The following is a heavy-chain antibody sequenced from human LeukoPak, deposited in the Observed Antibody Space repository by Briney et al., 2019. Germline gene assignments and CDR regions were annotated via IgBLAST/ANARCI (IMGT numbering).Heavy chain of an antibody. V-gene: IGHV4-34*01. J-gene: IGHJ4*02. CDR2: INHSGST. D-gene: IGHD3-10*01. CDR1: GGSFSGYY. CDR3: ARLEGSRAPAGFDY. Sequence: PSETLSLTCAVYGGSFSGYYWSWIRQPPGEGLEWIGEINHSGSTNYNPSLKSRVTISVDTSKNQFSLKLSSVTAADTAVYYCARLEGSRAPAGFDYWGQGTLVTVSS.